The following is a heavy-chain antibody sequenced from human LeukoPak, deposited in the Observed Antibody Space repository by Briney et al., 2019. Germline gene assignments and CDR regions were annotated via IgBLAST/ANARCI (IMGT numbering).Heavy chain of an antibody. J-gene: IGHJ2*01. V-gene: IGHV4-39*07. Sequence: SETLSLTCTVSGGSISSSSYYWGWIRQPPGKGLEWIGSIYTSGSTNYNPSLKSRVTISIDTSKNQFSLKLSSVTAADTAVYYCARRSSTGEWYFDLWGRGTLVTVSS. CDR3: ARRSSTGEWYFDL. D-gene: IGHD1-14*01. CDR1: GGSISSSSYY. CDR2: IYTSGST.